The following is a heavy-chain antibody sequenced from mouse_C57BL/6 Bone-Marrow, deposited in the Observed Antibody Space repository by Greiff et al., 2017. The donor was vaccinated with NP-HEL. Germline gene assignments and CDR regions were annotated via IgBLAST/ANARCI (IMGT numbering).Heavy chain of an antibody. CDR2: IYPGDGDT. CDR1: GYAFSSSW. V-gene: IGHV1-82*01. J-gene: IGHJ2*01. Sequence: VQLQQSGPELVKPGASVKISCKASGYAFSSSWMNWVKQRPGKGLEWIGRIYPGDGDTNYNGKFKGKATLTADKSSRTAYMQLSSLTSEDSAVYFCARAYGYFGYWGQGTTLTVSS. D-gene: IGHD1-1*01. CDR3: ARAYGYFGY.